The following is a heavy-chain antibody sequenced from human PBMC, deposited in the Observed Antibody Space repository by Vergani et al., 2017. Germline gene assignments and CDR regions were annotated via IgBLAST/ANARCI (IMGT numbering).Heavy chain of an antibody. D-gene: IGHD6-19*01. CDR1: GGSISSYY. Sequence: QVQLQESGPGLVKPSETLSLTCTVSGGSISSYYWSWIRQPPGKGLEWIGYIYYSGSTYYNPSLKSRVTISVDTSKNQFSLKLSSVTAADTAVYYCARDQEGGYSSGWKAPALAFDIWGQGTMVTVSS. V-gene: IGHV4-59*12. CDR2: IYYSGST. CDR3: ARDQEGGYSSGWKAPALAFDI. J-gene: IGHJ3*02.